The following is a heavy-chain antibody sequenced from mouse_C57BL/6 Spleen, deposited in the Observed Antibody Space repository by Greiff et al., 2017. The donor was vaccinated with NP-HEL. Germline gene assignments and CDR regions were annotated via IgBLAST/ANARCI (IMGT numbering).Heavy chain of an antibody. V-gene: IGHV5-4*01. CDR2: ISDGGSYT. Sequence: EVKLVESGGGLVKPGGSLKLSCAASGFTFSSYAMSWVRQTPEKRLEWVATISDGGSYTYYPDNVKGRFTISRDNAKNNLYLQMSHLKSEDTAMYYCAIDQGLYYFDYWGQGTTLTVSS. J-gene: IGHJ2*01. D-gene: IGHD3-2*02. CDR3: AIDQGLYYFDY. CDR1: GFTFSSYA.